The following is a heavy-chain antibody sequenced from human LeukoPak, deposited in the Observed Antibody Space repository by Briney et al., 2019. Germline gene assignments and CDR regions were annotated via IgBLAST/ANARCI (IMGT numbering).Heavy chain of an antibody. CDR2: INPSGGST. J-gene: IGHJ6*03. Sequence: ASVKVSCKASGYTFTSYYMHWVRQAPGQGLEWMGIINPSGGSTSYAQKFQGRVTITRNTSISTAYMELSSLRSEDTAVYYCARAVEVRYFDRPLRTYYYYYMDVWGKGTTVTVSS. CDR1: GYTFTSYY. D-gene: IGHD3-9*01. V-gene: IGHV1-46*01. CDR3: ARAVEVRYFDRPLRTYYYYYMDV.